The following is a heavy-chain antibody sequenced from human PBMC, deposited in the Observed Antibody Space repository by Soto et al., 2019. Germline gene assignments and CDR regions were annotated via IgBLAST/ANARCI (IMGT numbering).Heavy chain of an antibody. J-gene: IGHJ4*02. Sequence: GGSLRLSCAASGFTYSSYGMHRVRQAPGKGLEWVAVICYDGSNKYYADSVKGRFTISRDNSKNTLYLQMNSLRAEDTAVYYCARDVTVTTYGPDYWGQGTLVTVSS. CDR3: ARDVTVTTYGPDY. CDR1: GFTYSSYG. D-gene: IGHD4-17*01. CDR2: ICYDGSNK. V-gene: IGHV3-33*01.